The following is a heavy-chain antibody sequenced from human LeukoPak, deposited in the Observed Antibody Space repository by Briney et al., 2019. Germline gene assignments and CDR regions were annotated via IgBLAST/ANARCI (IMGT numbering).Heavy chain of an antibody. V-gene: IGHV4-34*01. J-gene: IGHJ6*02. CDR3: ARSRGYSPRGMDA. D-gene: IGHD4-23*01. CDR1: GGSFSGYY. Sequence: PSETLSLTCAVYGGSFSGYYWSWIRQPPGKGREWIGEINHSGSTNYNPSLKSRGTISVDTSKNQFSLKLSSVTDAATAVYYCARSRGYSPRGMDAWGQGTTVTASS. CDR2: INHSGST.